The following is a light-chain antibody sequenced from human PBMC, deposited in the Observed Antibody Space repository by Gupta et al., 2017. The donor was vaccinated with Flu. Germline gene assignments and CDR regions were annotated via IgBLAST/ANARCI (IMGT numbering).Light chain of an antibody. CDR3: MQGSHWPYT. CDR2: RVS. V-gene: IGKV2-30*02. J-gene: IGKJ2*01. CDR1: QSLVLRDGNTY. Sequence: DAVMTQSPLSLPVTLGQPASISCRSSQSLVLRDGNTYLNWFHQRPGQSPRRLIYRVSDRDSGVPDRFSGSGSGTDFTLKISRVEAEDVGVYYCMQGSHWPYTFGQGTKLEIK.